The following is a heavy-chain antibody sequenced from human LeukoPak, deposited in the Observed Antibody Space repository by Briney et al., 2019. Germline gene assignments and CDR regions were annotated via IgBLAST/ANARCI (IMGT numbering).Heavy chain of an antibody. D-gene: IGHD3-3*01. CDR3: ARRTDFWSGYYYYYMDV. V-gene: IGHV4-34*01. J-gene: IGHJ6*03. CDR1: GGSFSAYY. Sequence: KPSETLSLTCAVYGGSFSAYYWSLIRQPPGKGLEWIGEINHSGSTNYNPSLKSRVTISVDTSKNQFSLKLSSVTAADTAVYYCARRTDFWSGYYYYYMDVWGKGTTVTVSS. CDR2: INHSGST.